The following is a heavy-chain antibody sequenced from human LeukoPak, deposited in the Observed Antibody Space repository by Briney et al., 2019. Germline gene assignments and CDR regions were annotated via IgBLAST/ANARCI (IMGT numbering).Heavy chain of an antibody. V-gene: IGHV4-34*01. J-gene: IGHJ4*02. D-gene: IGHD2-2*01. Sequence: PSETLSLTCAVYGGSFSGYYWSWIRQPPGKGLEWIGEINHSGSTNYNPSLKSRVTISVDTSKNQFSLKLSSVTAADTAVYYCARVGLYCSSTSCWGSLFDYWGQGTLVTVSS. CDR2: INHSGST. CDR1: GGSFSGYY. CDR3: ARVGLYCSSTSCWGSLFDY.